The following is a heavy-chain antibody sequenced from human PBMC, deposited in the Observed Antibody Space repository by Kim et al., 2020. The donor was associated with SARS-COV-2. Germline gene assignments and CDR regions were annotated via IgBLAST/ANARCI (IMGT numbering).Heavy chain of an antibody. D-gene: IGHD3-22*01. Sequence: SETLSLTCTVSGGSISSSSYYWGWIRQPPGKGLEWIGSIYYSGSTYYNPSLKSRVTISVDTSKNQFSLKLSSVTAADTAVYYCARLRTYYYDSSGYSREYYFDYWGQGTLVTVSS. V-gene: IGHV4-39*01. J-gene: IGHJ4*02. CDR1: GGSISSSSYY. CDR2: IYYSGST. CDR3: ARLRTYYYDSSGYSREYYFDY.